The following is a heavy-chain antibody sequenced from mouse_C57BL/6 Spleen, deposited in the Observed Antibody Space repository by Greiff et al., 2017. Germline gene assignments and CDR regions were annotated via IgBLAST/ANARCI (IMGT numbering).Heavy chain of an antibody. J-gene: IGHJ1*03. V-gene: IGHV7-3*01. CDR3: ARWSYGYFDF. Sequence: EVQVVESGGGLVQPGGSLSLSCAASGFTFTDYYMSWVRQPPGKALDWLGFIRNKANGYTTEYSASVKGRCTISRDNSQSILDLQMNALRAEDSATYYCARWSYGYFDFWGTGTTVTVSS. CDR1: GFTFTDYY. CDR2: IRNKANGYTT.